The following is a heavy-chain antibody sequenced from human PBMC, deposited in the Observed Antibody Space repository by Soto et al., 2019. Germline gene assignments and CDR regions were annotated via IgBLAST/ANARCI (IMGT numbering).Heavy chain of an antibody. CDR1: GFTCSSYL. D-gene: IGHD3-3*01. Sequence: GGSLRLSCAASGFTCSSYLMHWVRQAPGKGLVWVSRINSDGSSTSYADSVKGRFTISRDNAKNTLYLQMNSLRAEDTAVYYCARDCLGGYDFWSGYYFPGFDPWGQGTLVTVSS. CDR2: INSDGSST. J-gene: IGHJ5*02. CDR3: ARDCLGGYDFWSGYYFPGFDP. V-gene: IGHV3-74*01.